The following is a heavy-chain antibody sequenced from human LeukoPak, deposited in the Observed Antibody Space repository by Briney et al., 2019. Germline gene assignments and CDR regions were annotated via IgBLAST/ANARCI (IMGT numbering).Heavy chain of an antibody. CDR1: GFPFGTYS. V-gene: IGHV3-21*01. CDR2: ISGGSDYI. CDR3: AREGYCIGTTCYAAYYNGMDL. Sequence: GGSLRLSCAASGFPFGTYSMNWVRQAPGKGLEWVSSISGGSDYIYYADSVKGRFTISRDNAKNSLFLQMTRLRAEDAAVRYCAREGYCIGTTCYAAYYNGMDLWGQGTTVTVSS. J-gene: IGHJ6*02. D-gene: IGHD2-2*01.